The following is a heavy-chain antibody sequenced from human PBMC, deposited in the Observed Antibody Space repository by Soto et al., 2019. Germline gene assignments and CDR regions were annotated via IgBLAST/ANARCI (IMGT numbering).Heavy chain of an antibody. CDR2: IKSKTDGGTT. CDR3: TTVRYCSSTSCRLLGMDV. J-gene: IGHJ6*02. Sequence: GSSLRLSCAASGFTFSNAWMSWVRQAPGKGLEWVGRIKSKTDGGTTDYAAPVKGRFTISRDDSKNTLYLQMNSLKTEDTAVYYRTTVRYCSSTSCRLLGMDVWGQGTTVTVS. CDR1: GFTFSNAW. V-gene: IGHV3-15*01. D-gene: IGHD2-2*01.